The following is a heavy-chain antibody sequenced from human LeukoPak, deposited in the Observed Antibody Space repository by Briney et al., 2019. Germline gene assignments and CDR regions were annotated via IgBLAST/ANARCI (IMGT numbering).Heavy chain of an antibody. Sequence: GEFLKISCKGSGYSFTSYWIGWVRQMPGKGLERMGSIYPGDSDTRYSPSFQGQVTLSADKSTSTAYLQRSSLKASDTAMYYCARHRIAAAGSNYYYDGMDVWGQGTTVTVSS. CDR2: IYPGDSDT. V-gene: IGHV5-51*01. CDR1: GYSFTSYW. CDR3: ARHRIAAAGSNYYYDGMDV. D-gene: IGHD6-13*01. J-gene: IGHJ6*02.